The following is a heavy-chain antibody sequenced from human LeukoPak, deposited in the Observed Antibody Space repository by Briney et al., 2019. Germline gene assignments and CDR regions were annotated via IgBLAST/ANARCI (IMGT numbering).Heavy chain of an antibody. D-gene: IGHD1-1*01. J-gene: IGHJ5*02. CDR3: ARGGVRGVSWFDP. Sequence: GGPLRLSCTASGFTFSDYWMSWVRQSAGKGLEWVANIKQDGNEKYYLGSVKGRFTISRDNAKNSLYLQMHSLGDEDTAVYYCARGGVRGVSWFDPWGQGTLVTVSS. CDR1: GFTFSDYW. CDR2: IKQDGNEK. V-gene: IGHV3-7*01.